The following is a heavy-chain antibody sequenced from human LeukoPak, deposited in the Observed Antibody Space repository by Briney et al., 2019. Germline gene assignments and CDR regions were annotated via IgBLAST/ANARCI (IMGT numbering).Heavy chain of an antibody. D-gene: IGHD5-18*01. CDR1: GGSISTHY. Sequence: SETLSLTCTVSGGSISTHYWSWIRQPLGKGLEWIGYVLDSERTKDNPSLKSRATLSADTSKNQFSLRLTSVTAADSAVYYCATIKRGSIFGYFDFWGQGVLVTVSS. V-gene: IGHV4-59*11. CDR3: ATIKRGSIFGYFDF. CDR2: VLDSERT. J-gene: IGHJ4*02.